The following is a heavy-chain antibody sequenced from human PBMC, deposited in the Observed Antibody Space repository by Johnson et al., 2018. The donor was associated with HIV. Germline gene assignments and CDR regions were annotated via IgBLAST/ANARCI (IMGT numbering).Heavy chain of an antibody. CDR2: ISYDGSNK. V-gene: IGHV3-30*03. J-gene: IGHJ3*01. CDR3: ARAPHDAFDV. CDR1: SRYG. Sequence: VLLLESGGGVVQPGRSLRLSCAASRYGMHWVRQAPGKGLEWVSVISYDGSNKYYADSVKGRFTISRDNSKNTLYLHMNSLRAEDTAVYYCARAPHDAFDVWGQGTMVTVSS.